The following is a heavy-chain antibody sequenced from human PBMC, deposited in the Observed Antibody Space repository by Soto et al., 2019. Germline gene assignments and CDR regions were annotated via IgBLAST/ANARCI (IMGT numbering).Heavy chain of an antibody. V-gene: IGHV4-59*08. D-gene: IGHD3-10*01. J-gene: IGHJ6*02. CDR3: ARHGFGPQHGLVDV. CDR2: INYDGYS. Sequence: QVQLQESGPGLVKPSETLSLTCTVSGGSITNYYCSWFRQPPGKGLEWIGYINYDGYSAYNLALKRRVTLSTHPTKTQFSLMLESVTDTDTAVYYCARHGFGPQHGLVDVWGPGTTVIVS. CDR1: GGSITNYY.